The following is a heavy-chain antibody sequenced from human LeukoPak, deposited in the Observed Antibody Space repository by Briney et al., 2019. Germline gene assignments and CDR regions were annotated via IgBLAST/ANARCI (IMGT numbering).Heavy chain of an antibody. V-gene: IGHV3-9*01. D-gene: IGHD3-22*01. CDR1: GFTFDDYA. J-gene: IGHJ4*02. Sequence: GGSLRLSCAASGFTFDDYAMHWVRQAPGKGLEWVSGISWNSGSIGYADSVKGRFTISRDNAKHSLFLQMNGPRAEDTALYYCAKGRYYDSSGYFQFWGQGTLVTVSS. CDR3: AKGRYYDSSGYFQF. CDR2: ISWNSGSI.